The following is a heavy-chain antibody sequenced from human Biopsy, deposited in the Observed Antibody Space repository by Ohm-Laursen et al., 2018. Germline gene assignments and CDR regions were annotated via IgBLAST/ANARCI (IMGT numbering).Heavy chain of an antibody. CDR1: GFTFSSYQ. Sequence: SLRLSCLASGFTFSSYQMSWIRQTPGKGLEWVSHISSGGSTIFHADSVKGRFTISRDDAKGSLYLQMTNLRAEDTAVYYCGRSYGIMAAPVHLWGQGTLVTVSS. D-gene: IGHD3-16*01. J-gene: IGHJ4*01. V-gene: IGHV3-11*01. CDR3: GRSYGIMAAPVHL. CDR2: ISSGGSTI.